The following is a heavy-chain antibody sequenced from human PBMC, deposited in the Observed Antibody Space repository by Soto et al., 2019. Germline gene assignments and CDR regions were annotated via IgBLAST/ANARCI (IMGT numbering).Heavy chain of an antibody. J-gene: IGHJ3*02. D-gene: IGHD2-8*02. CDR1: GFTFSSYD. Sequence: EVQVLESGGGLVQPGGSLRLSCAASGFTFSSYDMNWVRQAPGKGLEWVSTILVGGSTHYPDSVKGRFTISRDNSKNTVFLQMNSLTAGDTAVYYCAKATATGGGAFDICGQGTVVTVSS. V-gene: IGHV3-23*01. CDR2: ILVGGST. CDR3: AKATATGGGAFDI.